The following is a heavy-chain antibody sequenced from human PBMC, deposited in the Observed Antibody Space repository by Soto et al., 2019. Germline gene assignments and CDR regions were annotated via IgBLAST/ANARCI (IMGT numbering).Heavy chain of an antibody. CDR2: IIPISVTS. J-gene: IGHJ4*02. CDR1: GGSFSNYA. V-gene: IGHV1-69*06. D-gene: IGHD5-18*01. CDR3: ARVIRGYSFGPYDY. Sequence: QVHLVQSGAEAKTPGSSVKVSCKASGGSFSNYALNWVRQAPGQGLEWMGGIIPISVTSSYAQKFQGRVTITADTSASTAYLELSSLRSEDSGVYYCARVIRGYSFGPYDYWGQGTLVTVSS.